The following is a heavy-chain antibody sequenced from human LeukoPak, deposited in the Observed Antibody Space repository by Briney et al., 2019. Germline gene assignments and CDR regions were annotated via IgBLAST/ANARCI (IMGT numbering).Heavy chain of an antibody. Sequence: ASVKVSCKASGYTFTGYYMHWVRQAPGQGLEWMGWINPNSGGTNYAQKFQGRVTMTTDTSTSTAYMELRSLRSDDTAVYYCARDYGDYPRGDWFDPWGQGTLVTVSS. CDR3: ARDYGDYPRGDWFDP. D-gene: IGHD4-17*01. CDR1: GYTFTGYY. CDR2: INPNSGGT. J-gene: IGHJ5*02. V-gene: IGHV1-2*02.